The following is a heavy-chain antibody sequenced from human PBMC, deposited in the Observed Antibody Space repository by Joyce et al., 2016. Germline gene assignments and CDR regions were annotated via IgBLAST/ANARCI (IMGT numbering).Heavy chain of an antibody. D-gene: IGHD1-20*01. CDR1: GFTLNNYG. V-gene: IGHV3-30*18. CDR2: ISFDGSNK. J-gene: IGHJ3*02. CDR3: AKLNWNDNRDAFDI. Sequence: QVQLVESGGGVVQPGRSLSLPCAASGFTLNNYGMHWVRQAPGKGLQWVAVISFDGSNKFYADSVKGRFTISRDTSKNTLFLQMNSLRPEDTAVYYCAKLNWNDNRDAFDIWGQGTMVTVSS.